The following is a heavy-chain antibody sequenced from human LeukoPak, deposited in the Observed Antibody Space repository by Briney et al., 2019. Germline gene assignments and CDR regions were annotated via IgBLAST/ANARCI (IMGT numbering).Heavy chain of an antibody. CDR1: GGSISSGGYY. D-gene: IGHD2-15*01. CDR2: IYYSGST. Sequence: PSQTLSLTWTVSGGSISSGGYYWSWIRQHPGKGLEWIGYIYYSGSTYYNPSLKSRVTISVDTSKNQFSLKLSSVTAADTAVYYCARGRLGYFDYWGQGTLVTVSS. CDR3: ARGRLGYFDY. J-gene: IGHJ4*02. V-gene: IGHV4-31*02.